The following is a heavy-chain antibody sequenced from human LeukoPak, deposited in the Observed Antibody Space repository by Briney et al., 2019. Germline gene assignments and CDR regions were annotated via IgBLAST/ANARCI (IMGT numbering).Heavy chain of an antibody. CDR3: ARIERSSYSLGFDY. CDR1: GGSISSGGYY. V-gene: IGHV4-31*03. J-gene: IGHJ4*02. D-gene: IGHD6-6*01. CDR2: IYYSGTS. Sequence: SQTLSLTCTVSGGSISSGGYYWRWIRQHPGKGLEWIGHIYYSGTSFHNPSLTSRVTISVDTSKNQFSLKLTSVNDADTAVYYCARIERSSYSLGFDYWGQGTLVTVSS.